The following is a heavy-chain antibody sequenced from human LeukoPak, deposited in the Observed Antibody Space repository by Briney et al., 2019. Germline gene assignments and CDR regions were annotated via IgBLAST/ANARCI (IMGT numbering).Heavy chain of an antibody. CDR1: GFTFSSYA. J-gene: IGHJ4*02. CDR3: ARGGGSSSWFGDY. D-gene: IGHD6-13*01. V-gene: IGHV3-23*01. CDR2: ISGSGGGT. Sequence: GGSLRLSCAASGFTFSSYAMSWVRQAPEKGLEWVSTISGSGGGTYYADSVKGRFTISRDDSKNTLYLQMNSLRAEDTAVYYCARGGGSSSWFGDYWGQGTLVTVSS.